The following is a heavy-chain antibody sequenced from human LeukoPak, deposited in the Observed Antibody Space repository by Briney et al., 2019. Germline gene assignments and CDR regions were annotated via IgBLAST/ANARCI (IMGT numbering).Heavy chain of an antibody. CDR1: GFTLGNHG. CDR2: IFSNGINK. J-gene: IGHJ6*04. Sequence: PGGSLRLSCAASGFTLGNHGMHWVRQAPGKGLEWVAIIFSNGINKYCADSMKGRFTISRDTSKNTLFLEMESLRTEDTAVYYCXXXRGSVFEGYMDVWGKGTTVTVSS. V-gene: IGHV3-33*01. D-gene: IGHD2-8*01. CDR3: XXXRGSVFEGYMDV.